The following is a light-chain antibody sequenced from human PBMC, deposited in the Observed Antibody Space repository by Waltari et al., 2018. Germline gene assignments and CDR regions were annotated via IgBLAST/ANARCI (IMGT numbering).Light chain of an antibody. Sequence: QSALTQPASVSGSPGQSITISCTGTSSDVGGYNLVSWYQQHPGEVPKLMIYEVTKRPSVISNRFSASKSVNTASLTISGLQAEDEADYYCCSFAGSTTVIFGGGTRLTVL. J-gene: IGLJ2*01. CDR2: EVT. CDR3: CSFAGSTTVI. V-gene: IGLV2-23*02. CDR1: SSDVGGYNL.